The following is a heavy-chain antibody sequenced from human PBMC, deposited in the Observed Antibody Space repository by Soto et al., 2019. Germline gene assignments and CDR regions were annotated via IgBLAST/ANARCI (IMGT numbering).Heavy chain of an antibody. D-gene: IGHD3-22*01. J-gene: IGHJ4*02. CDR3: AKESYYDSSGYYSDYFDY. V-gene: IGHV3-30*18. CDR1: GFTFNSYG. Sequence: ESGGGVVQPGRSLRLSCAASGFTFNSYGMHWVRQAPGKGLEWVAVISYDGSNKYYADSVKGRFTTSRDNSKNTLYLQMNSLRAEDTAVYYCAKESYYDSSGYYSDYFDYWGQGTLVTVSS. CDR2: ISYDGSNK.